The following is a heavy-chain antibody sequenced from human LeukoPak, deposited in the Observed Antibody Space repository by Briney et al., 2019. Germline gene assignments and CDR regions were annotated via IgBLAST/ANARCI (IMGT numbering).Heavy chain of an antibody. CDR1: GYTFTSYD. CDR3: ALYYYDSSGYYYTALDI. V-gene: IGHV1-8*02. CDR2: MNPNSGNT. J-gene: IGHJ3*02. D-gene: IGHD3-22*01. Sequence: ASVKVSCKASGYTFTSYDINWVRQATGQGLEWMGWMNPNSGNTGYAQKFQGRVTMTRNTSISTAYKELSSLRSEDTAVYYCALYYYDSSGYYYTALDIWGQGTMVTVSS.